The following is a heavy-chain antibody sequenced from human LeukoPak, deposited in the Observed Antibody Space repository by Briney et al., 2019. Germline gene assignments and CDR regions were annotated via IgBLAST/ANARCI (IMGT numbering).Heavy chain of an antibody. J-gene: IGHJ4*02. D-gene: IGHD5-24*01. CDR2: ISSRSSYI. V-gene: IGHV3-21*01. CDR3: ARFPSGLQAFDY. CDR1: AFTSSSYS. Sequence: GGSLRLSCAASAFTSSSYSMNWVRQAPGKGLEWVSSISSRSSYIYYADSVKGRFTISRDNAKNSLYLQMNSLRDEDTAVYYCARFPSGLQAFDYWGQGTLVTVSS.